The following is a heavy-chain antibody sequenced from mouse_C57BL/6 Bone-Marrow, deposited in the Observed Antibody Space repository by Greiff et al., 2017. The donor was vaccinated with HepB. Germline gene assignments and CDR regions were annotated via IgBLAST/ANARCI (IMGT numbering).Heavy chain of an antibody. CDR3: ARRSLLFLDY. V-gene: IGHV5-6*02. J-gene: IGHJ4*01. CDR1: GFTFSSYG. CDR2: ISSGGSYT. D-gene: IGHD2-10*01. Sequence: EVNVVESGGDLVKPGGSLKLSCAASGFTFSSYGVSWVRQTPDKRLEWVATISSGGSYTYYPDSVKGRFTIYRDNAKNTLYLKMSSLKSEDTAMYYCARRSLLFLDYWRQGTSVIVSS.